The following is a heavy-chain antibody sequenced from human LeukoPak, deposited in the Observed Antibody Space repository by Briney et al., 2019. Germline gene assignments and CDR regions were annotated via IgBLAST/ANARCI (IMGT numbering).Heavy chain of an antibody. V-gene: IGHV4-59*01. CDR1: GGSISSYY. CDR3: ARVTAAGIDY. D-gene: IGHD6-13*01. CDR2: IYYSGST. J-gene: IGHJ4*02. Sequence: SETLSLTRTVSGGSISSYYWSWIRQPPGKGLEWIGYIYYSGSTNYNPSLKSRVTISVDTSKNQFSLKLSSVTAADTAVYYCARVTAAGIDYWGQGTLVTVSS.